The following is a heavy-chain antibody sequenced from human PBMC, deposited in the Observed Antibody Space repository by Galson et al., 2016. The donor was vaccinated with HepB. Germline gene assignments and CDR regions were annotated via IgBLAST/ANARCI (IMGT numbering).Heavy chain of an antibody. CDR1: GFTFSNYA. CDR2: ISYDGSNT. J-gene: IGHJ4*02. D-gene: IGHD4-17*01. CDR3: ARDFNPPPTSGERSPDY. Sequence: SLRLSCAASGFTFSNYAMHWVRQAPGKGLEWVAVISYDGSNTFYADSVKGRFTISRDNSKNTLFLQMNSLKAEDTAVYYCARDFNPPPTSGERSPDYWGQGTLVTVSS. V-gene: IGHV3-30-3*01.